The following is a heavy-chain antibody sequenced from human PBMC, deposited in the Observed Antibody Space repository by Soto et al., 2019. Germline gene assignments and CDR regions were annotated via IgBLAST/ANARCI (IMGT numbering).Heavy chain of an antibody. Sequence: VKVSCKASGYTFTGYYMHWVRQAPGQGLEWMGWINPNSGGTNYAQKFQGRVTMTRDTSISTAYMELSRLRSDDTAVYYCARVPASSIAARRGDWFDPWGQGTLVTVSS. V-gene: IGHV1-2*02. J-gene: IGHJ5*02. CDR3: ARVPASSIAARRGDWFDP. CDR2: INPNSGGT. CDR1: GYTFTGYY. D-gene: IGHD6-6*01.